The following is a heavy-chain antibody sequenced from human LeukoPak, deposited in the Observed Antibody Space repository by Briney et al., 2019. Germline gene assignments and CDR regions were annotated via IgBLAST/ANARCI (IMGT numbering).Heavy chain of an antibody. J-gene: IGHJ4*02. D-gene: IGHD4-17*01. Sequence: GGSLRLSCAASGFTFGSHSMGWVRQAPGKGLEWVAHIKKDGTTKYYLDSVKGRFTVSRDNTENSLSLQMNSLSAGDTALYYGVSHGDYCFDWWGEGTLVTVSS. CDR3: VSHGDYCFDW. CDR1: GFTFGSHS. CDR2: IKKDGTTK. V-gene: IGHV3-7*01.